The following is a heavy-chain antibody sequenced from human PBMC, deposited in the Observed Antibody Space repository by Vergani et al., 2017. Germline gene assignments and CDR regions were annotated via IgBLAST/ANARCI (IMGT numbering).Heavy chain of an antibody. V-gene: IGHV4-59*01. J-gene: IGHJ3*02. D-gene: IGHD2-21*02. CDR2: IYYSGST. CDR3: ARNPYCGGDCYSDAFDI. Sequence: QVQLQESGPGLVKPSETLSLTCTVSGGSISSYYWSWTRQPPGKGLEWSGYIYYSGSTNYNPSRKSRVTISVDTSKNQFSLKLSSVTAADTAVYYCARNPYCGGDCYSDAFDIWGQGTMVTVSS. CDR1: GGSISSYY.